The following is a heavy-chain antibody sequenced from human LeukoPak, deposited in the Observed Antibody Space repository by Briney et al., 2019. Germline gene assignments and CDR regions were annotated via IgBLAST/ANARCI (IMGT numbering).Heavy chain of an antibody. J-gene: IGHJ4*02. CDR3: ARDGRSRAFDY. CDR2: INAGNGNT. Sequence: RASVKVSCKASGYTFTSYAMHWVRQAPGQRLEWMGWINAGNGNTKYSQKFQGRVTITRDTSASTAYMELSSLRSEDTAVYYCARDGRSRAFDYWGQGTLVTVSS. V-gene: IGHV1-3*01. CDR1: GYTFTSYA.